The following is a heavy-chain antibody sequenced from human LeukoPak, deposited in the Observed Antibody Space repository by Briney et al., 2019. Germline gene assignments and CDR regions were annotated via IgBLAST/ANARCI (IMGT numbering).Heavy chain of an antibody. D-gene: IGHD2-8*01. Sequence: SETLSLICTVSGGSISSDYWSWIRRPAGKGLEWIGRMWTRGSTNYNPSLKSRVSMSIDTTKKQFSLRLGSVTAADTAVYYCARDQSNALGRTSYDYWGQGTLVTVSS. CDR2: MWTRGST. CDR3: ARDQSNALGRTSYDY. V-gene: IGHV4-4*07. CDR1: GGSISSDY. J-gene: IGHJ4*02.